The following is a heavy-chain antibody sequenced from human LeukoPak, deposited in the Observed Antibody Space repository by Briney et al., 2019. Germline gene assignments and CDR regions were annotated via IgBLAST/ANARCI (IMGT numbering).Heavy chain of an antibody. CDR1: GFTFSSYG. V-gene: IGHV3-30*18. CDR3: AKDSSSSGWD. J-gene: IGHJ4*02. D-gene: IGHD6-19*01. CDR2: ISYDGSNK. Sequence: GGSLRLSCAASGFTFSSYGMHWVRQAPGKGLEWVAVISYDGSNKYYADSVKGRFTISRDNSENTLYLQMNSLRAEDTAVYYCAKDSSSSGWDWGQGTLVTVSS.